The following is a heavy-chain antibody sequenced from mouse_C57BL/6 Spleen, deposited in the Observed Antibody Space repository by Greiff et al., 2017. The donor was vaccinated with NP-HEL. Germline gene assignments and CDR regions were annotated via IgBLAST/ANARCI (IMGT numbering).Heavy chain of an antibody. V-gene: IGHV5-9*01. CDR3: ARRDWDAWYFDV. CDR2: ISGGGGNT. Sequence: EVQVVESGGGLVKPGGSLKLSCAASGFTFSSYTMSWVRQTPEKRLEWVATISGGGGNTYYPDSVKGRFTISRDNAKNTLYLQMSSLRSEDTALYYCARRDWDAWYFDVWGTGTTVTVSS. CDR1: GFTFSSYT. J-gene: IGHJ1*03. D-gene: IGHD4-1*01.